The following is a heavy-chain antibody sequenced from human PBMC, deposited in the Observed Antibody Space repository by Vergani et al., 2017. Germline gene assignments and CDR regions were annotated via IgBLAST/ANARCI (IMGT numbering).Heavy chain of an antibody. CDR2: IKEDGGEK. CDR1: GFSFNTYG. V-gene: IGHV3-7*01. D-gene: IGHD1-1*01. J-gene: IGHJ5*02. Sequence: VQLVEPGGGVVQPGGSLRLYCATSGFSFNTYGAHWVRQAPGKGLEWVANIKEDGGEKNYVDSVKGRFTISRDNAKNSLYLQMNSLRGEDTAVYYCAREVLERRKGGWCDPWGQGTLVTVSS. CDR3: AREVLERRKGGWCDP.